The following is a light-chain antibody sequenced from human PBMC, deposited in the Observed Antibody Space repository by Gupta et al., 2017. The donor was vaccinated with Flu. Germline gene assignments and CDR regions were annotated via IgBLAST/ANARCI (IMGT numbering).Light chain of an antibody. CDR2: EVD. CDR3: GSYISSTTPV. CDR1: SSDVGFYNY. V-gene: IGLV2-14*01. J-gene: IGLJ3*02. Sequence: HSPSVSGSPGQSITISCTGTSSDVGFYNYVSWYQHHPGKAPKLMIYEVDHRPSGVSNRFSGSKSGNTAFLTISGLQAEDEADYYCGSYISSTTPVFGGGTRLTVL.